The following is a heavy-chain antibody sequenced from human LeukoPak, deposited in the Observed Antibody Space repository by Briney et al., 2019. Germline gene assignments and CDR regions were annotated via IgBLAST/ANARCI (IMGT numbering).Heavy chain of an antibody. D-gene: IGHD3-9*01. V-gene: IGHV3-30*03. J-gene: IGHJ4*02. Sequence: PGGSLRLSCAASGFTFSSYGMHWVRQAPGKGLEWVAVISYDGSNKYYADSVKGRFTISRDNSKNTLYLQMNSLRAEDTAVYYCARDHYDILTGSNSFDYWGQGTLVTVSS. CDR2: ISYDGSNK. CDR3: ARDHYDILTGSNSFDY. CDR1: GFTFSSYG.